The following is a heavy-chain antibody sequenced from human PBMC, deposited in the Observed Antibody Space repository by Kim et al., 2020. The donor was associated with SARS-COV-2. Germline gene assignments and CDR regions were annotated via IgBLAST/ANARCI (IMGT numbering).Heavy chain of an antibody. V-gene: IGHV4-39*02. CDR2: IYYSGST. J-gene: IGHJ3*02. Sequence: SETLSLTCTVSGGSISSSSYYWGWIRQPPGKGLEWIGSIYYSGSTYYNPSLKSRVTISVDTSKNQFSLKLSSVTAADTAVYYCAREGGIAAAGPFGAFDIWGQGTMVTVSS. CDR3: AREGGIAAAGPFGAFDI. D-gene: IGHD6-13*01. CDR1: GGSISSSSYY.